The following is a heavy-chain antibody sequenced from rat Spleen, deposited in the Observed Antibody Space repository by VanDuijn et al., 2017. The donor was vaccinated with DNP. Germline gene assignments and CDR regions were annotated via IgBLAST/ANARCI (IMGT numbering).Heavy chain of an antibody. CDR1: GFSLTNYG. J-gene: IGHJ2*01. V-gene: IGHV2S12*01. CDR3: ARGGG. Sequence: QVQLKESGPGLVRPSQTLSLTCTVSGFSLTNYGVYWVRQPPGKGLEWIATISSGGTTYYTSTLKSRLSISRDTSKSQVFLKMNSLQTEDTAMYFCARGGGWGQGVMVTVSS. CDR2: ISSGGTT.